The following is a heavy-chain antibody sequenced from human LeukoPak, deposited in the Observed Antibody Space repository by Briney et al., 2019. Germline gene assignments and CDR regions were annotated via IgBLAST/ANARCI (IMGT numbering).Heavy chain of an antibody. CDR2: TYYSGST. V-gene: IGHV4-39*07. CDR3: ARVGYSGYHYDYFDY. D-gene: IGHD5-12*01. Sequence: PSETLSLTCTVSGGSISSSSYYWGWIRQPPGKGLEWIVSTYYSGSTYYNPSLKSRVTISVDTSKNQFSLKLSSVTAADTAVYYCARVGYSGYHYDYFDYWGQGTLVTVSS. J-gene: IGHJ4*02. CDR1: GGSISSSSYY.